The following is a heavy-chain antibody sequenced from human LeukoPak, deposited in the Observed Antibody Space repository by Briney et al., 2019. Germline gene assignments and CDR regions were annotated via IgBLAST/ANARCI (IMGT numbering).Heavy chain of an antibody. CDR2: IIPIFGTA. D-gene: IGHD6-6*01. Sequence: SVKVSCKASGGTFSSYAISWVRQAPGQGLEWMGGIIPIFGTANYAQKFQGRVTITADKSTSTAYMELSSLRSEDTAVYYCARDEGQLVPYYYYYMDVWGKGTTVTVSS. J-gene: IGHJ6*03. V-gene: IGHV1-69*06. CDR1: GGTFSSYA. CDR3: ARDEGQLVPYYYYYMDV.